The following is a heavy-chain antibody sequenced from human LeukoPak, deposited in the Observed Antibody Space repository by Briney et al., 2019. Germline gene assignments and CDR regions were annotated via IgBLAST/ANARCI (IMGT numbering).Heavy chain of an antibody. D-gene: IGHD3-10*01. CDR1: GFTFSSYA. Sequence: GGSLRLSCAASGFTFSSYAMSWVRQAPGKGLEWVSAISGSGGSTYYADSVKGRFTISRDNSKNTLYLQMNSLRAEDTAVYYCAKSVLLWFGESQHYFDYWGQGTLVTVSS. J-gene: IGHJ4*02. CDR2: ISGSGGST. V-gene: IGHV3-23*01. CDR3: AKSVLLWFGESQHYFDY.